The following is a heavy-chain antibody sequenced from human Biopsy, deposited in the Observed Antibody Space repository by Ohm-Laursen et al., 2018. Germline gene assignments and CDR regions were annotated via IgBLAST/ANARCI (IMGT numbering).Heavy chain of an antibody. CDR3: ARDSRGGHLNTTLITGKNLDS. Sequence: PSETLSLTCTVSGGSISGSSWSWIRQAPGKGLEWIGYISYSRDTNYNPSLKSRITISVDTSKNQFSLKLNSVTAADTAVYFCARDSRGGHLNTTLITGKNLDSWGQGILVAVSS. CDR1: GGSISGSS. D-gene: IGHD3-16*01. V-gene: IGHV4-59*01. CDR2: ISYSRDT. J-gene: IGHJ4*02.